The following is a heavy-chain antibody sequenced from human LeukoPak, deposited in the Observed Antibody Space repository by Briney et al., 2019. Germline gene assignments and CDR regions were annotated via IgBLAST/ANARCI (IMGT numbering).Heavy chain of an antibody. V-gene: IGHV3-48*03. Sequence: GGSLRLSCAASGFTFSGFEMNWVRQAPGKGLEWVSYISSSGSTRYYADSVEGRFTVSRDNAKNSLYLQMNSRRAEDTAVYYCARNRARFDYWGQGTLVTVSS. J-gene: IGHJ4*02. CDR1: GFTFSGFE. D-gene: IGHD2/OR15-2a*01. CDR3: ARNRARFDY. CDR2: ISSSGSTR.